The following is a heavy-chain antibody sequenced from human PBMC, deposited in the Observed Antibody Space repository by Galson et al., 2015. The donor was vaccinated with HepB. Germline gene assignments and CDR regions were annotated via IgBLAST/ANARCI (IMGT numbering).Heavy chain of an antibody. CDR3: AKVRRLERHDAFDI. V-gene: IGHV3-9*01. CDR1: GFTFDDYA. D-gene: IGHD1-1*01. Sequence: SLRLSCAASGFTFDDYAMHWVRQAPGKGLEWVSGISWNSGSIGYADSVKGRFTISRDNAKNSLYLQMNSLRAEDTALYYCAKVRRLERHDAFDIWGQGTMVTVSS. J-gene: IGHJ3*02. CDR2: ISWNSGSI.